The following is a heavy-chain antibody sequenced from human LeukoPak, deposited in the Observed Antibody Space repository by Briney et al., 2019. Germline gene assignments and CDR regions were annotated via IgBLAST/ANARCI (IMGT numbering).Heavy chain of an antibody. CDR3: ARVDGSCSGGSCPSGNWFDP. D-gene: IGHD2-15*01. CDR1: RGSISSGNYY. Sequence: PSETLSLTCTVSRGSISSGNYYWSWIRQPAGKGLEWIGRFHTRGSTNYNPSLKSRVIISVDTSKNQFSLKLNSVTAADTAVYYCARVDGSCSGGSCPSGNWFDPWGKGTTVTVSS. J-gene: IGHJ6*04. V-gene: IGHV4-61*02. CDR2: FHTRGST.